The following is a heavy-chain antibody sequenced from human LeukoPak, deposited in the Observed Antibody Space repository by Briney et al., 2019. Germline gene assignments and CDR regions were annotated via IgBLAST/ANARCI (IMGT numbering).Heavy chain of an antibody. Sequence: PGGSLRLSCTASGFTFGDYAMSRFRQAPGKGLEWVGFIRSKAYGGTTEYAASVKGRFTISRDDSKSIAYLQMNSLKTEDTAVYYCTRLIHDYGDLYFDYWGQGTLVTVSS. CDR2: IRSKAYGGTT. V-gene: IGHV3-49*03. D-gene: IGHD4-17*01. CDR3: TRLIHDYGDLYFDY. J-gene: IGHJ4*02. CDR1: GFTFGDYA.